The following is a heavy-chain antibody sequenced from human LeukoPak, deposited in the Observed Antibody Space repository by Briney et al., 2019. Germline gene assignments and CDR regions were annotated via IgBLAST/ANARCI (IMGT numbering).Heavy chain of an antibody. D-gene: IGHD2-2*01. Sequence: ASVKVSCKASGYTFTSYGISWVRQAPGQGLEWMGWISAYNGNTNYAQKLQGGVTMTTDTSTSTAYMELRSLRSDDTAVYYCARALTGRCSSTSCYFGYWGQGTLVTVSS. V-gene: IGHV1-18*01. CDR2: ISAYNGNT. CDR1: GYTFTSYG. J-gene: IGHJ4*02. CDR3: ARALTGRCSSTSCYFGY.